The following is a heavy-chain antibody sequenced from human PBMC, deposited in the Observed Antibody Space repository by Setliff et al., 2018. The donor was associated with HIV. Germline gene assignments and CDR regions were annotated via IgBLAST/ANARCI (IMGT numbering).Heavy chain of an antibody. CDR2: MSTDNGKT. CDR3: ARMRGGHNIREGAFDI. CDR1: GYSFSRYG. J-gene: IGHJ3*02. D-gene: IGHD1-20*01. Sequence: ASVKVSCKASGYSFSRYGIGWVRLAPGQGLEWMGWMSTDNGKTNYAQKVQGRVTMTKDTGTRTAYMELRSLGSDDTDMYYCARMRGGHNIREGAFDIWGQGTMVTVSS. V-gene: IGHV1-18*01.